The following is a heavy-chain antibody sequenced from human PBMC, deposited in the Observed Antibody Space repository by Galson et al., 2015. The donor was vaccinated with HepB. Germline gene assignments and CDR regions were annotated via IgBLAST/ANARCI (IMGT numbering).Heavy chain of an antibody. CDR3: ARHIVVVVAATDYFDY. CDR2: IYYSGST. J-gene: IGHJ4*02. D-gene: IGHD2-15*01. Sequence: SETLSLTCTVSGGSISSSSYYWGWIRQPPGKGLEWIGSIYYSGSTYYNPSLKSRVTISVDTSKNQFSLKLSSVTAADTAVYYCARHIVVVVAATDYFDYWGQGTLVTVSS. V-gene: IGHV4-39*01. CDR1: GGSISSSSYY.